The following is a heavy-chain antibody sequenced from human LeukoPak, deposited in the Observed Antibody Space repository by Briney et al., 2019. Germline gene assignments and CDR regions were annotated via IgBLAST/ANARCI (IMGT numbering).Heavy chain of an antibody. CDR2: IYWNDDK. D-gene: IGHD2-15*01. CDR1: GFSLSTSGVG. J-gene: IGHJ6*02. Sequence: SGPTLVKPTQTLTLTCTFSGFSLSTSGVGVGWIRQPPGKALEWLALIYWNDDKRYSPSLKSRLTITKDTSKNQVVLTMTNMDPVDTATYYCAHSNSSRDMGYYYYYGMDVWGQGTTVTVSS. V-gene: IGHV2-5*01. CDR3: AHSNSSRDMGYYYYYGMDV.